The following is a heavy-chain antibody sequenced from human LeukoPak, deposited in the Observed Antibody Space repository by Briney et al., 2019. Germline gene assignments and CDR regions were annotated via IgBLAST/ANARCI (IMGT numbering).Heavy chain of an antibody. CDR1: GGSFSGYY. D-gene: IGHD2-15*01. J-gene: IGHJ5*02. CDR3: ARSVGYCSGGSCNSGGFDP. CDR2: INHRGGT. Sequence: SETLSLTCAVHGGSFSGYYWSWIRHPPGKGLEWIGQINHRGGTNYYPALKSRVTISVGTSKKQLSLMLSSGTAAETAVYYCARSVGYCSGGSCNSGGFDPWGQGTLVTVSS. V-gene: IGHV4-34*01.